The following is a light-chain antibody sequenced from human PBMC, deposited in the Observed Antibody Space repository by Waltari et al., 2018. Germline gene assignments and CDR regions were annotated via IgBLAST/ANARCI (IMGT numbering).Light chain of an antibody. J-gene: IGLJ1*01. V-gene: IGLV1-47*01. CDR2: RNN. CDR3: AAWDDSLREV. CDR1: ISTTGRNY. Sequence: QSVLTQPPSASGPPGQRVTISCYGSISTTGRNYVYRYQQLPGTAPKLLIDRNNQRPSGFPDRFSGSKSGTSAVLVISGLRSEDEGDYYCAAWDDSLREVFGTGTKVTVL.